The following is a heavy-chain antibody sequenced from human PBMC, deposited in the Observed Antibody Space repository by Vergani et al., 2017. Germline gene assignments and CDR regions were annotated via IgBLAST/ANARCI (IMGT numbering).Heavy chain of an antibody. CDR1: GFTFNQYG. Sequence: QLQLVGSGGGVVQPGRSLRLSCAASGFTFNQYGMHWVRQAPGKGLEWVAVTWYDGNNKQYADSVKGRFTISRDNSKSTMYLQMNSLRDEDTGVYYCARDLRLLYNRFDPWGQGTLVTVSS. CDR3: ARDLRLLYNRFDP. V-gene: IGHV3-33*01. D-gene: IGHD1-14*01. J-gene: IGHJ5*02. CDR2: TWYDGNNK.